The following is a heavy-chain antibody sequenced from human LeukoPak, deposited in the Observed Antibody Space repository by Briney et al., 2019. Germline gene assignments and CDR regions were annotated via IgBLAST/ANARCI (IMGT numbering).Heavy chain of an antibody. Sequence: SETLSLTCAVYGGSFSGYYWSWIRQPPGKGLEWIGEINHSGSTNYNPSLKSRVTISVDASKNQFSLKLSSVTAADTAVYYCARGGGYDSRFDYWGQGTLVTVSS. V-gene: IGHV4-34*01. CDR2: INHSGST. CDR3: ARGGGYDSRFDY. CDR1: GGSFSGYY. J-gene: IGHJ4*02. D-gene: IGHD5-12*01.